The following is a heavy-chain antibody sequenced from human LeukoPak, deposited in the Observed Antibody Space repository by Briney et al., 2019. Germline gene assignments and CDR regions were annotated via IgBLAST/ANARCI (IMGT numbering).Heavy chain of an antibody. CDR1: GFTVSSNY. CDR2: IYSGGST. Sequence: PGGSLRLSRAASGFTVSSNYMSWVRQAPGKGLEWVSVIYSGGSTYYADSVKGRFTISRDNSKNTLYLQMNSLRAEDTAVYYCASQTDSSGFDYWGQGTLVTVSS. CDR3: ASQTDSSGFDY. V-gene: IGHV3-66*02. D-gene: IGHD6-19*01. J-gene: IGHJ4*02.